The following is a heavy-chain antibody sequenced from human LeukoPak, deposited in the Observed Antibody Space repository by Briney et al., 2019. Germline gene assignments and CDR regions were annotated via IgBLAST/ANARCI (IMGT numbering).Heavy chain of an antibody. CDR3: ARELIAAAGNDY. V-gene: IGHV3-11*06. Sequence: GGSLRLSCAASGFTFSDYYMSWIRQAPGKGLEWVSYISTSSSYTNYADSVKGRFTISRDNAKNSLYLQMNSLRAEDTAVYYCARELIAAAGNDYWGQGTLVTVSS. D-gene: IGHD6-13*01. CDR2: ISTSSSYT. J-gene: IGHJ4*02. CDR1: GFTFSDYY.